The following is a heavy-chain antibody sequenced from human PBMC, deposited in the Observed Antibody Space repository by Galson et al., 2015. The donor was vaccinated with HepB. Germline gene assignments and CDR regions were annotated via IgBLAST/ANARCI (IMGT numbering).Heavy chain of an antibody. D-gene: IGHD1-26*01. CDR3: TTDPWGIVGATPKYENSGC. Sequence: SLRLSCAASGFTFSSYSMNWVRQAPGKGLEWVSSISSSSSYIYYADSVKGRFTISRDNAKNSLYLQMNSLKTEDTAVYYCTTDPWGIVGATPKYENSGCWGQGTLVTVSS. CDR2: ISSSSSYI. J-gene: IGHJ4*02. CDR1: GFTFSSYS. V-gene: IGHV3-21*03.